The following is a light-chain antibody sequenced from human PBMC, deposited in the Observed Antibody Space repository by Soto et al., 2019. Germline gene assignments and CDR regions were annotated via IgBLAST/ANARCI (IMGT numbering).Light chain of an antibody. V-gene: IGKV3-20*01. Sequence: IVLTQSPGTLSLSPGERATLSCRASQSVSSSYLAWYQQKPGQAPRLLIYGASSRATGIPDRFSGSGSGTDFTLTISRLEPEDFAVYYCQQYGSSPPGLTFGGGTKVDI. J-gene: IGKJ4*01. CDR1: QSVSSSY. CDR2: GAS. CDR3: QQYGSSPPGLT.